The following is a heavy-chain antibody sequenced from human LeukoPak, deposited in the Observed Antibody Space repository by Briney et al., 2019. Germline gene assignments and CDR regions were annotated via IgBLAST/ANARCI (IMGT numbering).Heavy chain of an antibody. D-gene: IGHD6-13*01. V-gene: IGHV1-8*01. CDR2: MNPVSGNA. J-gene: IGHJ4*02. Sequence: WMGWMNPVSGNAGSAQKFQGRVTLTRDTSISTAYMELSSLRSDDTAFYYCARAPMGAAALYWGQGTLVTVSS. CDR3: ARAPMGAAALY.